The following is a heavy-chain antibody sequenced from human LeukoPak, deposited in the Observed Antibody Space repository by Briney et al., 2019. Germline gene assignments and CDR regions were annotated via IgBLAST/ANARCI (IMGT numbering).Heavy chain of an antibody. CDR2: IIPIFGTA. CDR1: GGTFSSYA. D-gene: IGHD3-9*01. Sequence: SVKVSCKASGGTFSSYAISWVRQAPGQGLEWMGGIIPIFGTANYAQKFQGRVTITADESTSTAYMELSSLRSEDTAIYYCARGGRIVDWFIRDNCFDPWGQGTLVTVSS. V-gene: IGHV1-69*13. J-gene: IGHJ5*02. CDR3: ARGGRIVDWFIRDNCFDP.